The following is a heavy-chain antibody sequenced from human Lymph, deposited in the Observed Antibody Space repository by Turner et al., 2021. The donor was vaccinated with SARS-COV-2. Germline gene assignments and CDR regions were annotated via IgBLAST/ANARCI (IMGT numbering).Heavy chain of an antibody. CDR2: VYAGGST. CDR3: ARDFREGAFDI. J-gene: IGHJ3*02. Sequence: VQLVESGGGLVHPGGSLRLSWAASGITVSSNYMSWVRQAPGKGLEWVSVVYAGGSTFYADSVKGRFTISRDKSKNTLYLQMNRLRAEDTAVYYCARDFREGAFDIWGQGTMVTISS. CDR1: GITVSSNY. D-gene: IGHD3-10*01. V-gene: IGHV3-66*01.